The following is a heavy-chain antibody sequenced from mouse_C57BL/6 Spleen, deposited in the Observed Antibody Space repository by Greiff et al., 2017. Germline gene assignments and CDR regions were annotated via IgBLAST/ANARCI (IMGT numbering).Heavy chain of an antibody. CDR1: GFTFSDYG. D-gene: IGHD2-2*01. V-gene: IGHV5-17*01. Sequence: EVMLVESGGGLVKPGGSLKLSCAASGFTFSDYGMHWVRQAPEKGLEWVAYISSGSSTIYYADTVKGRFTISRDNAKNTLFLQMTSLRSEDTAMYYCARQGGYDEGAFDYWGQGTTLTVSS. CDR3: ARQGGYDEGAFDY. CDR2: ISSGSSTI. J-gene: IGHJ2*01.